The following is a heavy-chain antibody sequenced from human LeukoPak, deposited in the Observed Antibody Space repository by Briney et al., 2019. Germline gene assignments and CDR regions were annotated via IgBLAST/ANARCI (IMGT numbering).Heavy chain of an antibody. V-gene: IGHV3-23*01. D-gene: IGHD2-2*01. Sequence: QSGGSLRLSCAASGFTFSSYAMSWVRQAPGKGLEWVSAISGSGGSTYYADSVQGRFTISRDNSKNTLYLQMNSLRAEDTAVYYCAKSIVVVPAAYDYWGQGTLVTVSS. CDR2: ISGSGGST. CDR3: AKSIVVVPAAYDY. CDR1: GFTFSSYA. J-gene: IGHJ4*02.